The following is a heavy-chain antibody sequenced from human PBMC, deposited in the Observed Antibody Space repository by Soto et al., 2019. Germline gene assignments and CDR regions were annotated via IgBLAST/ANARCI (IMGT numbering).Heavy chain of an antibody. CDR3: ATCSTYLCYFDY. J-gene: IGHJ4*02. CDR2: FDPEDGET. D-gene: IGHD6-13*01. CDR1: XXTXTELS. Sequence: QVQLVQSGAEVKKPGASVKXSCKXXXXTXTELSMHWVRQAPGKGLEWMGGFDPEDGETIYAQKFQGRVTMTEDTSTDTAYMELSSLRSEDTAVYYCATCSTYLCYFDYWGQGTLVTVSS. V-gene: IGHV1-24*01.